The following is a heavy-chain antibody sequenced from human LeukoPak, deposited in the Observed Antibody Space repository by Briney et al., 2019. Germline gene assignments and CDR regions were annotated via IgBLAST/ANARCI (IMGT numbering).Heavy chain of an antibody. CDR1: GGTFSAYA. CDR3: ARDQSIVGATEAAFDI. CDR2: ISAYNGNT. D-gene: IGHD1-26*01. J-gene: IGHJ3*02. V-gene: IGHV1-18*01. Sequence: GASVTVSCKASGGTFSAYAINWVRQAPEQGLDWMGWISAYNGNTNYAQKLQGRVTMNTDTSTSTGYMELRSLRSDDTAVYYCARDQSIVGATEAAFDIWGQGTMVTVSS.